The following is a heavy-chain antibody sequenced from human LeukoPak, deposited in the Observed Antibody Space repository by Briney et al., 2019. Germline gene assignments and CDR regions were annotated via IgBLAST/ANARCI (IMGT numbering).Heavy chain of an antibody. Sequence: GGSLRLSCAASGFTFDDYGMSWVRRAPGRELEWVFGINWNGGSKGYADSVKDRFTISRDNAKNSLSLQLKRRRTEDTGFFYCARKGGVAVAEGVFDYWGQGTLVTVSS. D-gene: IGHD6-19*01. CDR2: INWNGGSK. CDR3: ARKGGVAVAEGVFDY. CDR1: GFTFDDYG. J-gene: IGHJ4*02. V-gene: IGHV3-20*04.